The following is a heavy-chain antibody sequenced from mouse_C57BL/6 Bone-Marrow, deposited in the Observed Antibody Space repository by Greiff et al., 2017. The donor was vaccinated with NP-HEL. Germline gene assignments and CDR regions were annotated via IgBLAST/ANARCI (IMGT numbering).Heavy chain of an antibody. D-gene: IGHD1-1*01. CDR1: GFNIKDYY. CDR3: TTDYYGSSWRDY. V-gene: IGHV14-1*01. J-gene: IGHJ2*01. Sequence: VQLKQSGAELVRPGASVKLSCTASGFNIKDYYMHWVKQRPEQGLEWIGRIDPEDGDTDYAPKFQGKATMTADTSSNTPYLQLSSLTSEDAAVYYCTTDYYGSSWRDYWGQGTTRTVSS. CDR2: IDPEDGDT.